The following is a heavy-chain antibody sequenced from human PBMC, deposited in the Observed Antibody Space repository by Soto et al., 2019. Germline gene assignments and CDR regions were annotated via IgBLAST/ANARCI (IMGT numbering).Heavy chain of an antibody. D-gene: IGHD3-16*01. CDR3: AGRLTTAASLDY. Sequence: PGGSLRLSCATSGFRVSNNHMTWVRQAAGKGLEWVSLIHGGGSTYYADSVKGRFTISRDNSKNTLYLQMDSLRAEYTAIYYCAGRLTTAASLDYWGQGT. CDR1: GFRVSNNH. J-gene: IGHJ4*02. V-gene: IGHV3-53*01. CDR2: IHGGGST.